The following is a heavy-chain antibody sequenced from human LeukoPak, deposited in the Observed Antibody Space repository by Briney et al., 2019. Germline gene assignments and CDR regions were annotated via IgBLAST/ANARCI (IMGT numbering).Heavy chain of an antibody. CDR2: IYYSGNT. J-gene: IGHJ4*02. CDR1: GASISSSTYY. CDR3: ARHTKNSSGWYYFDY. Sequence: SETLSLTCTVSGASISSSTYYWGWIRQPPGKGLEWIGSIYYSGNTYYNPSLQSRVTISVDTSKNQFSLKLPSVTAADTAVYYCARHTKNSSGWYYFDYWGQGTLVTVSS. D-gene: IGHD6-19*01. V-gene: IGHV4-39*01.